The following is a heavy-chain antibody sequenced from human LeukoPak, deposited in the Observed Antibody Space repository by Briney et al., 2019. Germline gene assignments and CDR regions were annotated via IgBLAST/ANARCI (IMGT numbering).Heavy chain of an antibody. J-gene: IGHJ4*02. CDR2: ISSSSSTI. CDR3: ARVGYSDESIDY. V-gene: IGHV3-48*01. CDR1: GFTFSRFS. Sequence: PGGSLRLSCAASGFTFSRFSLNWVRQAPGKGLEGVSYISSSSSTIYYADSVKGRFTISRDNAKNSLYLQMSGLRAEDTAVYYCARVGYSDESIDYWGQGTLVTVSS. D-gene: IGHD4-17*01.